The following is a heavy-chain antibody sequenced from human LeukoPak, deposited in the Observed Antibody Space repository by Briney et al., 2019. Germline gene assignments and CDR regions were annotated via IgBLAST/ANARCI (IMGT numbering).Heavy chain of an antibody. CDR2: IIPIFGTA. V-gene: IGHV1-69*13. CDR1: GGTFSSYA. CDR3: ASSGGGYDILTGYPKGPFDY. D-gene: IGHD3-9*01. J-gene: IGHJ4*02. Sequence: ASVKVSRKASGGTFSSYAISWVRQAPGQGLEWMGGIIPIFGTANYAQKFQGRVTITADEPTSTAYMELSSLRSEDTAVYYCASSGGGYDILTGYPKGPFDYWGQGTLVTVSS.